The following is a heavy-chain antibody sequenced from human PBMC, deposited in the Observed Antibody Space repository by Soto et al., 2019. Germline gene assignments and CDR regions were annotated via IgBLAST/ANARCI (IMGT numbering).Heavy chain of an antibody. D-gene: IGHD1-26*01. CDR2: IYYSGST. CDR1: GGSISNYY. J-gene: IGHJ6*02. Sequence: QVQLQESGPGLVKPSETLSLTCTVSGGSISNYYWSWIRQPPGKGLEWIGYIYYSGSTNYNPSRTSRVSISVDTSKNQFSLKLSSVTAADSAVYYCAREGAGRGYYYYAMDVWGQGTTVTVSS. CDR3: AREGAGRGYYYYAMDV. V-gene: IGHV4-59*01.